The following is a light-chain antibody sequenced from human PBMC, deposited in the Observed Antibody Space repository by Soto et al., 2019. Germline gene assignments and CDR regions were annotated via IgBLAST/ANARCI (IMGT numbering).Light chain of an antibody. J-gene: IGLJ2*01. V-gene: IGLV2-11*01. CDR1: SSDVGGYNY. CDR3: CSYAGSYTFVL. Sequence: QSALTQPRSVSGSPGQSVTISCTGTSSDVGGYNYVSWYQQHPGKAPKFMIYDVSKRPSGVPDRFSGSKSGNTASLTISGRQAEDEADYYCCSYAGSYTFVLFGGGTKLTVL. CDR2: DVS.